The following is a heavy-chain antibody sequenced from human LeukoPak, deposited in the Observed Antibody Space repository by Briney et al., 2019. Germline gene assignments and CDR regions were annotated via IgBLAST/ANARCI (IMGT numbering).Heavy chain of an antibody. CDR2: IYYSGSY. CDR3: ARDRSYYDSSGSSYVGASDI. CDR1: GGSISSYY. D-gene: IGHD3-22*01. J-gene: IGHJ3*02. V-gene: IGHV4-59*12. Sequence: PSETLSLTCTVSGGSISSYYWSWIRQPPGKGLEWVGYIYYSGSYNYNPYLKSRDTISVDNSKTQFSLKLRSVTAADTAVYYCARDRSYYDSSGSSYVGASDIWGQGTTVTVSS.